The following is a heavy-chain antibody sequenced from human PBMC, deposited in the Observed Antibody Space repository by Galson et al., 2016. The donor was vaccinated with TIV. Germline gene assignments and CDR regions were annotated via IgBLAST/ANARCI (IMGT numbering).Heavy chain of an antibody. D-gene: IGHD2-2*02. V-gene: IGHV4-34*01. CDR3: ARDKYCSSTTCSTHYCGGGSCSGWFDP. Sequence: ETLSLTCAVYGGSVSGYYWSWIRQSPGKGLEWIGEINHSGSTNYNPSLKSRVSISGDTSKNHFSLKLSSVTAADTAVYYCARDKYCSSTTCSTHYCGGGSCSGWFDPWGQGTLVTVSS. CDR1: GGSVSGYY. J-gene: IGHJ5*02. CDR2: INHSGST.